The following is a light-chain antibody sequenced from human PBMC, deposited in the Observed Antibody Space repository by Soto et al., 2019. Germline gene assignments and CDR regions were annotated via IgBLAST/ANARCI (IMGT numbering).Light chain of an antibody. J-gene: IGKJ3*01. CDR1: QSVSSD. Sequence: EIVMTQSPATLSVSPGERATLSCRASQSVSSDLAWYQQIPGQAPRLLIYGASTRATGIPARFSGSGSGTEFTLTISGLQSEDIGIYYCQQYDSWPYTFGPGSKVHFK. CDR2: GAS. CDR3: QQYDSWPYT. V-gene: IGKV3-15*01.